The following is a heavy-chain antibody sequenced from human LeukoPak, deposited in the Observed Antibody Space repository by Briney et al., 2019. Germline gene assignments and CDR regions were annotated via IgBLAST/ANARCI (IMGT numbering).Heavy chain of an antibody. CDR2: TYTGGNS. CDR3: ARVGPLWFGELFTPLPYYYYYGMDV. CDR1: GFTVSSIH. D-gene: IGHD3-10*01. J-gene: IGHJ6*02. Sequence: PGGSLRLSCAASGFTVSSIHMVWVRQAPGKGLEWVSVTYTGGNSYYADSVKGRFTISRDNAKNSLYLQMNSLRDEDTAVYYCARVGPLWFGELFTPLPYYYYYGMDVWGQGTSVTVSS. V-gene: IGHV3-53*01.